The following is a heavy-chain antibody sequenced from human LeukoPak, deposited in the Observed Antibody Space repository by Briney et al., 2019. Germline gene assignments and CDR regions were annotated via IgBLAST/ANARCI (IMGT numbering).Heavy chain of an antibody. CDR2: IWYDGSNK. CDR3: ARDGGYFYDSTAYYIDY. J-gene: IGHJ4*02. V-gene: IGHV3-33*01. CDR1: GFTFSSYG. D-gene: IGHD3-22*01. Sequence: GGSLRLSCAASGFTFSSYGMHWVRQAPGKGLEWVAVIWYDGSNKYYADSVKGRFTISRDNSKNTLYLQMNSLRAEDTAVYYCARDGGYFYDSTAYYIDYWGQGTLVTVSS.